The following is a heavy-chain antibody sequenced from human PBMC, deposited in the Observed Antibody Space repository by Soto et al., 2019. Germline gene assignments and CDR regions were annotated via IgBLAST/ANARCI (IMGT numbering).Heavy chain of an antibody. CDR3: ARSGRSVQRYFDY. J-gene: IGHJ4*02. V-gene: IGHV5-51*01. D-gene: IGHD3-3*01. Sequence: PGESLKISCKTSGFSFTTYWIGWVRQMPGEGLEWMGIIYPGDSDTRYSPSFQGQVTISADRSISTAYLQWSSLKASDTAMYYCARSGRSVQRYFDYWGQGSLVTVYS. CDR1: GFSFTTYW. CDR2: IYPGDSDT.